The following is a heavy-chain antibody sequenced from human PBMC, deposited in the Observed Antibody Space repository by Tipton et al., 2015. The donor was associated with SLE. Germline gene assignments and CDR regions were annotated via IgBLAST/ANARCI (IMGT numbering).Heavy chain of an antibody. CDR3: ARDELVVIPPVLTYYYGMDV. CDR2: IYSIGRT. D-gene: IGHD2-2*01. CDR1: GGSISSSNW. V-gene: IGHV4-31*03. J-gene: IGHJ6*02. Sequence: TLSLTCTVSGGSISSSNWWSWIRQYPGKGLEWIGHIYSIGRTHYNPSLKSRIIISQDTSKNQFSLKLSSVTAADTAVYFCARDELVVIPPVLTYYYGMDVWGQGTTVTVSS.